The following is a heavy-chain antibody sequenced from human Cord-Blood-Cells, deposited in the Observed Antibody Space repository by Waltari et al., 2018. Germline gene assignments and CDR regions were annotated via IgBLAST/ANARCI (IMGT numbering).Heavy chain of an antibody. CDR3: ARDGWGIKGLHVGFDP. J-gene: IGHJ5*02. CDR1: GYRVSSNSAA. Sequence: QVQLQQSGPGLVKPSPTLSLTCAISGYRVSSNSAAWYWLRPSPSRGLEWLGRTYYRSKWYNDYAVSVKSRITINPDTSKNQFSLQLNSVTPEDTAVYYCARDGWGIKGLHVGFDPWGQGTLVTVSS. V-gene: IGHV6-1*01. D-gene: IGHD7-27*01. CDR2: TYYRSKWYN.